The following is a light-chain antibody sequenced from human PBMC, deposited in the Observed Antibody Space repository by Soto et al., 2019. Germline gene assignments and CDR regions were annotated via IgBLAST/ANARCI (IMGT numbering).Light chain of an antibody. CDR3: QQYYTSWWS. J-gene: IGKJ1*01. CDR1: QSILYSSNNKNY. CDR2: WAF. Sequence: DIVMTQSPESLAVSLGERATINCKPSQSILYSSNNKNYLAWYQQKPGQSPKLLINWAFTRESGVPDRFSGGGSGTDFTLTITNLQAEDVAVYYCQQYYTSWWSFGQGTKVEIK. V-gene: IGKV4-1*01.